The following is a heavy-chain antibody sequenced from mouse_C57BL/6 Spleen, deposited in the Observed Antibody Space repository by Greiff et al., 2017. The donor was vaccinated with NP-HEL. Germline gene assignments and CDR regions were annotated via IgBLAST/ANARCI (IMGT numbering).Heavy chain of an antibody. V-gene: IGHV3-1*01. CDR2: ISYSGST. CDR3: ARDGGLRDGYYFDY. J-gene: IGHJ2*01. Sequence: DVKLQESGPGMVKPSQSLSLTCTVTGYSITSGYDWHWIRHFPGNKLEWMGYISYSGSTNYNPSLKSRISITHDTSKNHFFLKLNSVTTEDTATYYCARDGGLRDGYYFDYWGQGTTLTVSS. CDR1: GYSITSGYD. D-gene: IGHD2-3*01.